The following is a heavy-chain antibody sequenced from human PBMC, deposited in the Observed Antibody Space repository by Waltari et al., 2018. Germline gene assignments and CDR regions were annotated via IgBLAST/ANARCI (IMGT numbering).Heavy chain of an antibody. V-gene: IGHV3-74*01. Sequence: EVQLVGSGGGLVQPGGSRRLSWAASGFTFTSYWMPWVRQAPGRGLVGLSLITSDGSTTSYGDSVKGRFTISRDNAKNTLYLQMNSLRAEDTAVYYCSAGTVYWGQGILVTVSS. J-gene: IGHJ4*02. CDR1: GFTFTSYW. CDR3: SAGTVY. CDR2: ITSDGSTT. D-gene: IGHD1-26*01.